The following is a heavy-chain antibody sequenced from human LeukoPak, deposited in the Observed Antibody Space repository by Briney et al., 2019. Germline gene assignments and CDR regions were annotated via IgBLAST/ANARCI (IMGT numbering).Heavy chain of an antibody. Sequence: GASVKVSCTASGYTFTGYYMHWVRQAPGQGLEWMGRINPNSGGTNSAQKFRGRVTMTRDTSISTAYMELSRLTSDDTAVYYCARGELVGLGATSAGWFDPWGQGTLVTVSS. CDR2: INPNSGGT. D-gene: IGHD1-26*01. CDR1: GYTFTGYY. J-gene: IGHJ5*02. CDR3: ARGELVGLGATSAGWFDP. V-gene: IGHV1-2*06.